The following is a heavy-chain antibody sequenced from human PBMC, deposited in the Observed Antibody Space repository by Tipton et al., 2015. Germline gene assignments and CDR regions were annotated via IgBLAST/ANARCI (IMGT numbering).Heavy chain of an antibody. D-gene: IGHD3-10*01. CDR2: IGTAGDT. CDR1: GFSLGSYD. J-gene: IGHJ6*02. Sequence: SLRLSCAASGFSLGSYDMHWVRQASGKGLEWVSVIGTAGDTYYLGSVKGRFTISRENAKNSLYLQMSSLRAGDTAVYYCARIRSGAYYGMDVWGQGTTVTVSS. V-gene: IGHV3-13*01. CDR3: ARIRSGAYYGMDV.